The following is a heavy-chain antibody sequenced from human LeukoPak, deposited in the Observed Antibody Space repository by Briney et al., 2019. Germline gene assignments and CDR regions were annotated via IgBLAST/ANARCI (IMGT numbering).Heavy chain of an antibody. J-gene: IGHJ3*02. Sequence: GASVKVSCKASGGTFSSYAISWVRQATGQGLEWMGWINPNSGGTNYAQKFQGRVTMTRDTSISTAYMELSRLRSDDTAVYYCARESDYGGNYPSAFDIWGQGTMVTVSS. V-gene: IGHV1-2*02. D-gene: IGHD4-23*01. CDR3: ARESDYGGNYPSAFDI. CDR2: INPNSGGT. CDR1: GGTFSSYA.